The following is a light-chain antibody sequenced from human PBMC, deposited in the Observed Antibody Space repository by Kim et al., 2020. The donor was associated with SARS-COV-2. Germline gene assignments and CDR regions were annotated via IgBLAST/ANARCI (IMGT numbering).Light chain of an antibody. CDR2: GAY. J-gene: IGKJ2*01. V-gene: IGKV3-20*01. CDR1: QTVTTKY. Sequence: EVVLTQSPGTLSLSPGETATLSCRASQTVTTKYFAWYQQKPGQAPILLIYGAYNRATGIPDRFSGSGSGTDFTLTISRLEPEDFAVYYCQQYGGSPRYSFGQGTKLEI. CDR3: QQYGGSPRYS.